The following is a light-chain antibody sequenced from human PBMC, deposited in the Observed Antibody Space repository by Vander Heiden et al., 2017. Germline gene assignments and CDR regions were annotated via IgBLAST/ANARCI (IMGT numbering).Light chain of an antibody. CDR3: QQYADLPWT. V-gene: IGKV1-33*01. J-gene: IGKJ1*01. CDR2: DAS. Sequence: DIQMTQSPSSLSASEGDRVTITCQASRDITKYIIWFQQKPGKAPQLLIYDASNLQTGVPSRFSGCGSGTDFTSTISGLQPEDIATYYCQQYADLPWTFGQGTKVQIK. CDR1: RDITKY.